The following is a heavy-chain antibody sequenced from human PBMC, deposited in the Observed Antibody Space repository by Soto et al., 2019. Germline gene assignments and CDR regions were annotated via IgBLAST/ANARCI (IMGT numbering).Heavy chain of an antibody. CDR1: GFTFSSYA. CDR2: ISGSGGST. Sequence: EVQLLESGGGLVQPGGSLRLSCAASGFTFSSYAMSWVRQAPGKGLEWVSAISGSGGSTYYADSVKGRFTISRDNSKNTLYLQMNSLRAEDTAVYYCAKDHVDPRLGVVGYSYGNPRRDAFDIWGQGKMVTVAS. D-gene: IGHD5-18*01. CDR3: AKDHVDPRLGVVGYSYGNPRRDAFDI. J-gene: IGHJ3*02. V-gene: IGHV3-23*01.